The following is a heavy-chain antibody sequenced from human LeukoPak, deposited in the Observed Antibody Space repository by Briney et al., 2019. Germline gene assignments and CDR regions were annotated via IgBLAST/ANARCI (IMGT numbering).Heavy chain of an antibody. CDR3: ARHGMQSGYDSYYYYYYYMDV. J-gene: IGHJ6*03. Sequence: SETLSLTCTVSGGSISSRSYYWGWIRQPPGKGLEWIGTIYYSGSTYYNPSLKSRVTISVDTSKNQFSLKLSSVTAADTAVYYCARHGMQSGYDSYYYYYYYMDVWGKGITVSVSS. CDR1: GGSISSRSYY. V-gene: IGHV4-39*01. CDR2: IYYSGST. D-gene: IGHD5-12*01.